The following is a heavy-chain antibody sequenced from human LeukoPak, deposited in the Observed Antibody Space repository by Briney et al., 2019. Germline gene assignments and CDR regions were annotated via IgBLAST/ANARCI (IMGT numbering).Heavy chain of an antibody. CDR2: INAGNGNT. D-gene: IGHD3-10*01. Sequence: ASVKVSCTASGYTFTSYAMHWVRQAPGQRLEWMGWINAGNGNTKYSQKFQGRVTITRDTSASTAYMELSSLRSEDTAVYYCASDYWSMVRGVSGWLDPWGQGTLVTVSS. CDR1: GYTFTSYA. V-gene: IGHV1-3*01. J-gene: IGHJ5*02. CDR3: ASDYWSMVRGVSGWLDP.